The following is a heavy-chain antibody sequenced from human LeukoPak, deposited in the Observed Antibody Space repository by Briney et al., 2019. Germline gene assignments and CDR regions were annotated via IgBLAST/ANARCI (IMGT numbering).Heavy chain of an antibody. V-gene: IGHV3-48*03. J-gene: IGHJ4*02. CDR3: AKFSRAADSY. D-gene: IGHD2-15*01. CDR1: GFTFSSYD. Sequence: GGSLRLSCAASGFTFSSYDMNWVRQAPGKGLEWVSYISSSGSTIYYADSVKGRFTISRDNAKNSLYLQMDSLRAEDTAVYYCAKFSRAADSYWGQGTLVTVSS. CDR2: ISSSGSTI.